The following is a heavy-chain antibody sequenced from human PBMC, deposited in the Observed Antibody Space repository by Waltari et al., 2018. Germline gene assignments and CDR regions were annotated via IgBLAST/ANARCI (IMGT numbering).Heavy chain of an antibody. CDR2: FDPERGET. CDR3: AAGPGPAGFYFYYYLHV. J-gene: IGHJ6*03. D-gene: IGHD6-13*01. V-gene: IGHV1-24*01. Sequence: QVQLIQSGAEVRKPGASVKVSCKVSGSPLSALSIHWVRQGPGKGLEWLGGFDPERGETLYAQTFQGKVTLTEDTSINTAYMEVSSLRSDDTAVYFCAAGPGPAGFYFYYYLHVWGKGTTVTVAS. CDR1: GSPLSALS.